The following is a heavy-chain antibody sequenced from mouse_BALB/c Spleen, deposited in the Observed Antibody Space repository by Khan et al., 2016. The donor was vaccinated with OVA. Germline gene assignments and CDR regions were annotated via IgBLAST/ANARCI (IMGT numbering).Heavy chain of an antibody. D-gene: IGHD1-1*01. J-gene: IGHJ4*01. CDR1: GDSITSGF. CDR3: ARSYGSWAMDY. Sequence: EVQLQESGPSLVKPSQTLSLTCSITGDSITSGFWNWIRKFPENKFEYLGYITYSGNTYYNPSLKSRISITRDKSKSQYYLQLNSVTTEDTATYXCARSYGSWAMDYWGQGTSVTVSS. V-gene: IGHV3-8*02. CDR2: ITYSGNT.